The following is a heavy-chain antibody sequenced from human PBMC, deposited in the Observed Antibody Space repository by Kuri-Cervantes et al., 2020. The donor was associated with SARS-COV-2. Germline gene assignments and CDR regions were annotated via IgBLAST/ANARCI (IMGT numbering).Heavy chain of an antibody. Sequence: GESLKISCAASGFTFSDYYMSWIRQAPGKGLEWVANIKQDGSEKYYVDSVKGRFTISRDNAKNSLYLQMNSLRAEDTAVYYCARDVLGQPLDYWGQGTLVTVSS. CDR3: ARDVLGQPLDY. CDR1: GFTFSDYY. D-gene: IGHD3-3*02. V-gene: IGHV3-7*01. CDR2: IKQDGSEK. J-gene: IGHJ4*02.